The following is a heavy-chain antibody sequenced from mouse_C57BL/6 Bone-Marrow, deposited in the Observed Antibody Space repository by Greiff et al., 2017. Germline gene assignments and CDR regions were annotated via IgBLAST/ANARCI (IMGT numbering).Heavy chain of an antibody. Sequence: QVQLQQPGAELVKPGASVKMSCKASGYTFTSYWITWVKQRPGQGLEWIGDIYPGSGSTNYNEKFQSKATLTVDTSSTTASMQLSSLTSEDSAVYYCVSFSHYYGSSYGYYAMDYWGQGTSVTVSS. CDR2: IYPGSGST. V-gene: IGHV1-55*01. J-gene: IGHJ4*01. CDR3: VSFSHYYGSSYGYYAMDY. CDR1: GYTFTSYW. D-gene: IGHD1-1*01.